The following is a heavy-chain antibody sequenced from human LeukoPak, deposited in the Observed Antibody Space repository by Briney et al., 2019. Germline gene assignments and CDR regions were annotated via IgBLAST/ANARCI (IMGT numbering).Heavy chain of an antibody. D-gene: IGHD2-8*01. Sequence: SETLSLTCAVSGDSITSDKWWTWVRQPPGKGLEWIGEIHHSKSSNYYPSLKSRVTISVDKSKNQFSLKLSSVTAADTAVYYCAREVVLMVSTSTAFDIWGQGTMVTVSS. CDR3: AREVVLMVSTSTAFDI. CDR2: IHHSKSS. J-gene: IGHJ3*02. CDR1: GDSITSDKW. V-gene: IGHV4-4*02.